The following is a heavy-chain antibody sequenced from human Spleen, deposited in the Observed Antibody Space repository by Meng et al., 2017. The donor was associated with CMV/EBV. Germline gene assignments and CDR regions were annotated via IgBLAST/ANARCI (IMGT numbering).Heavy chain of an antibody. CDR2: IYHSGST. Sequence: SETLSLTCAVYGGSFSGYYWSWIRQPPGKGLEWIGSIYHSGSTYYNPSLKSRVTISVDTSKNQFSLKLSSVTAADTAMYYCARQDCSSTSCHSYYFDYWGQGTLVTVSS. CDR3: ARQDCSSTSCHSYYFDY. J-gene: IGHJ4*02. D-gene: IGHD2-2*01. CDR1: GGSFSGYY. V-gene: IGHV4-34*01.